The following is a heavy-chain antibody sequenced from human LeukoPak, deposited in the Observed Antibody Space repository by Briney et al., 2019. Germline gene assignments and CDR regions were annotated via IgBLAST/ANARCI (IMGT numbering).Heavy chain of an antibody. V-gene: IGHV3-21*01. Sequence: GGSLRLFCAASGFTFSSYTLNWVRQAPGKGLEWVLSISSAGGYIYYADSVKGRFTISRDNAKNSLYLQMNSLRAVDTAVYYCAREIVSSNSFDNWGQGTLVTVSS. CDR2: ISSAGGYI. CDR3: AREIVSSNSFDN. J-gene: IGHJ4*02. D-gene: IGHD2-2*01. CDR1: GFTFSSYT.